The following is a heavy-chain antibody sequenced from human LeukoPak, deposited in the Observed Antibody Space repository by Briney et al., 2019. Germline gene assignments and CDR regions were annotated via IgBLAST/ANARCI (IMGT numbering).Heavy chain of an antibody. CDR1: GGSVSNYY. V-gene: IGHV4-59*08. J-gene: IGHJ4*02. Sequence: SETLSLTCSVSGGSVSNYYWSWIRQPPGKGLEWIGYVYYTGSTNYNPSLKSRVTMFEDKSKNQFSLRLYSVTVADTAVYYCASDIRGGYCSGGVDYWGQGTLVTVSS. CDR3: ASDIRGGYCSGGVDY. CDR2: VYYTGST. D-gene: IGHD2-2*03.